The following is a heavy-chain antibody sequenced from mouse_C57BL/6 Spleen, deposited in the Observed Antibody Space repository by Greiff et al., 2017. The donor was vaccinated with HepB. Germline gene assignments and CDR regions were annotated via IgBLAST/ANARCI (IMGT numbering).Heavy chain of an antibody. V-gene: IGHV5-17*01. CDR1: GFTFSDYG. CDR3: ARGYYSNYFNY. D-gene: IGHD2-5*01. Sequence: EVMLVESGGGLVKPGGSLKLSCAASGFTFSDYGMHWVRQAPEKGLEWVAYISSGSSTIYYADTVKGRFTISRDNAKNTLFLQMTSLRSEDTAMYYCARGYYSNYFNYWGQGTSVTVSS. CDR2: ISSGSSTI. J-gene: IGHJ4*01.